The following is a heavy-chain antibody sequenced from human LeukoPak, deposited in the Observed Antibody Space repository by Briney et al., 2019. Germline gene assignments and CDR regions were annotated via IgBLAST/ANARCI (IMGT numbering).Heavy chain of an antibody. D-gene: IGHD3-22*01. CDR1: GFTFDDYA. V-gene: IGHV3-9*01. J-gene: IGHJ4*02. CDR3: AKAGAYDSSGSFDY. CDR2: ISWNSGNI. Sequence: GRSLRLSCAASGFTFDDYAMHWVRQAPGKGLEWVSGISWNSGNIGYADSVKGRFTISRDNAKNSLYLQMNSLRAEDTALYYCAKAGAYDSSGSFDYWGQGTLVTVSS.